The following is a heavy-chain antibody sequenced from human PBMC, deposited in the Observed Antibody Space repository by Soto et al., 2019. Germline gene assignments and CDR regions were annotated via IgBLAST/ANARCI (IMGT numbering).Heavy chain of an antibody. V-gene: IGHV3-30*18. CDR1: GFPFSGYG. D-gene: IGHD6-13*01. Sequence: QVQLVESGGGVVQPGRSLRLSCAASGFPFSGYGMHWVRQAPGTGLEWVAVISYDGSHEYYADSVKGRFTISRDNSKNTLYLQMNSLRPEDTALYYCAKDHRSMATAGTFDYWGQGTLVTVSS. CDR3: AKDHRSMATAGTFDY. CDR2: ISYDGSHE. J-gene: IGHJ4*02.